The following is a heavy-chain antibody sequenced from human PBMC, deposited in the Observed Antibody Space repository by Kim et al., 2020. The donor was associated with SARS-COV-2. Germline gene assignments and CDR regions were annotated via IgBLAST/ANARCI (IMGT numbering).Heavy chain of an antibody. J-gene: IGHJ1*01. CDR3: ARWQHGGPAEYFQH. V-gene: IGHV3-48*02. Sequence: GGSLRLSCAASGITFSNFNMNWVRQAPGKGLEWVSYISTSSTTIYYADSVKGRFTISRDNDKNSLYLQMNRLRDEDTAVYYCARWQHGGPAEYFQHWGQGTLVTVSS. CDR1: GITFSNFN. D-gene: IGHD2-15*01. CDR2: ISTSSTTI.